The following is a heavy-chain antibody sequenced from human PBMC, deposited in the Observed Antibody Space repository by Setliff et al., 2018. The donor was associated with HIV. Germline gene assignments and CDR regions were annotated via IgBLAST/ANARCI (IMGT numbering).Heavy chain of an antibody. CDR3: ARGEGIVGAWKTWLDP. D-gene: IGHD1-26*01. Sequence: ASVKVSCKTAGYTFTAYFLQWVRQAPGQGLEWIGWISPNTGDTGIALKFQGRVTMTRDTSTSTTYLELDRLTYDDTAIYYCARGEGIVGAWKTWLDPWGQGTLVTVS. J-gene: IGHJ5*02. CDR1: GYTFTAYF. CDR2: ISPNTGDT. V-gene: IGHV1-2*02.